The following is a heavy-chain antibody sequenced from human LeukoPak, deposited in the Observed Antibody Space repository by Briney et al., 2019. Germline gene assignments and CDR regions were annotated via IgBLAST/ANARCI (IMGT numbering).Heavy chain of an antibody. J-gene: IGHJ3*01. CDR2: INPDGGNT. D-gene: IGHD5-24*01. V-gene: IGHV1-46*01. CDR1: GYTFTNSY. CDR3: ARIRDGYNDAYDL. Sequence: ASVKVSCKASGYTFTNSYIHWVRQAPGQVLEWMGLINPDGGNTNYAQNFQGRVTLTRDTSTSTVYMELSSLRSEDTAIYYCARIRDGYNDAYDLWGQGTVLTVPS.